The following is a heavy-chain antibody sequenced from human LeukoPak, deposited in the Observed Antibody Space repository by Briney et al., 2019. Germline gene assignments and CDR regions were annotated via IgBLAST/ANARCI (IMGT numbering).Heavy chain of an antibody. V-gene: IGHV1-2*02. CDR3: ATPLSYGNYYDSSGYYTASDAFDI. CDR1: GYTFTGYY. CDR2: INPNSGGT. Sequence: ASVKVSCKASGYTFTGYYMNWVRQAPGQGLEWMGWINPNSGGTNNAQKFQGRVSMTRDTSISTAYMELSRVRSDDTAVYYCATPLSYGNYYDSSGYYTASDAFDIWGQGTMVTVSS. D-gene: IGHD3-22*01. J-gene: IGHJ3*02.